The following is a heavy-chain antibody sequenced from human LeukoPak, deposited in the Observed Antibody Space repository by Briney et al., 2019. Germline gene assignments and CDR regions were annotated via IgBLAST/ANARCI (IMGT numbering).Heavy chain of an antibody. Sequence: PSETLPLTCAVYGGSFSGYYWSWIRQPPGKGLEWIGEINHSGSTNYNPSLKSRVTISVDTSKNQFSLKLSSVTAADTAVYYCARAVYSSSWYGSDYWGQGTLVTVSS. D-gene: IGHD6-13*01. CDR2: INHSGST. J-gene: IGHJ4*02. V-gene: IGHV4-34*01. CDR1: GGSFSGYY. CDR3: ARAVYSSSWYGSDY.